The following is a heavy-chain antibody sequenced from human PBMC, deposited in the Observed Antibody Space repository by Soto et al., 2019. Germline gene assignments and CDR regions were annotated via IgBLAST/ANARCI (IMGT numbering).Heavy chain of an antibody. J-gene: IGHJ6*02. Sequence: LRLSCAASGFTFSSYAMSWVRQAPGKGLEWVSAISGSGGSTYYADSVKGRFTISRDNSKNTLYLQMNSLRAEDTAVYYCAKDLYGDPRRDVWGQGTTVTVSS. V-gene: IGHV3-23*01. D-gene: IGHD4-17*01. CDR2: ISGSGGST. CDR3: AKDLYGDPRRDV. CDR1: GFTFSSYA.